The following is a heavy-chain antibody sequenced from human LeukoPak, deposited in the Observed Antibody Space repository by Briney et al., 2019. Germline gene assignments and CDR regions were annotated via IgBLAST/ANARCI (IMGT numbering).Heavy chain of an antibody. CDR2: ISSSGTTI. CDR1: GFIFSNYE. D-gene: IGHD3-22*01. V-gene: IGHV3-48*03. CDR3: ARGYFDSRGYYSPDTHDC. J-gene: IGHJ4*02. Sequence: GGSLRLSCAASGFIFSNYEMNWVRQAPGKGLEWVSYISSSGTTIYYGDSVMGRFTISRGNARNSLYLQMNSLRAEDTAVYYCARGYFDSRGYYSPDTHDCWGQGNLVTVSS.